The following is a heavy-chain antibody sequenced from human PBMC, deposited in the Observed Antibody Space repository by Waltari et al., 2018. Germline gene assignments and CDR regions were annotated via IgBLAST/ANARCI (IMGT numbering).Heavy chain of an antibody. CDR2: INPNSGGT. CDR3: ASREGVPAAMR. D-gene: IGHD2-2*01. CDR1: GYTFTAYY. Sequence: QLQLVQSGAEVKTPGSSVTVSCKASGYTFTAYYMHWVRQAPGQGLEWMGCINPNSGGTNYEQKFQCRVTMTRDTSISTAYMELSRLRSDDTAVYYCASREGVPAAMRWGQGTLVTVSS. V-gene: IGHV1-2*02. J-gene: IGHJ4*02.